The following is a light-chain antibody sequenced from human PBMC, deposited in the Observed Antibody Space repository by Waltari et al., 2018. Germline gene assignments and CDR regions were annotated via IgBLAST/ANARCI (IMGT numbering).Light chain of an antibody. Sequence: QSALTQPPSTSGSPGQSVTISCTGTSSDVGAYNHVSWYQQHPAKDPKLMICEASKRPSGVPVRFSGSKSGTTASLAVTGLQAEDEADYYCASYGGSNNWVFGGGTKLTVL. J-gene: IGLJ3*02. V-gene: IGLV2-8*01. CDR3: ASYGGSNNWV. CDR2: EAS. CDR1: SSDVGAYNH.